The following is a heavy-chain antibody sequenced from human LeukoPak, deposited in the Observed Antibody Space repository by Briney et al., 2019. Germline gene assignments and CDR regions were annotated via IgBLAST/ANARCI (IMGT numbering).Heavy chain of an antibody. V-gene: IGHV3-23*01. CDR2: ISGSGGST. D-gene: IGHD6-13*01. CDR1: GFTFSSYG. Sequence: SGGSLRLSCAASGFTFSSYGMSWVRQAPGKGLEWVSAISGSGGSTYYADSVKGRFTISRDNAKNSLYLQMNSLRAEDTALYYCAKTKAAGNYYYMDVWGKGTTVTVSS. J-gene: IGHJ6*03. CDR3: AKTKAAGNYYYMDV.